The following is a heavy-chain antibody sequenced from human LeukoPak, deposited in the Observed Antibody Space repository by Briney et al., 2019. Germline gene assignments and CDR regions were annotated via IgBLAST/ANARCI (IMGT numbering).Heavy chain of an antibody. V-gene: IGHV4-31*03. J-gene: IGHJ4*02. D-gene: IGHD3-3*01. CDR3: ARAPPGYYDFWSGYLTGYFDY. Sequence: PSETLSLTCTVSGGSISSGGYYWSWIRQHPGKGLEWIGYIYYSGSTYYNPSLKSRVTISVDTSKNQFSLKLSSVTAADTAVYYCARAPPGYYDFWSGYLTGYFDYWGQGTLVTVSS. CDR2: IYYSGST. CDR1: GGSISSGGYY.